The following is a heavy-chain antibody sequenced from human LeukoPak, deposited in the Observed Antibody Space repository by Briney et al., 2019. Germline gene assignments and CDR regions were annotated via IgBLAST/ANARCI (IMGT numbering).Heavy chain of an antibody. Sequence: ASVKVSCKASGYTFTSYYMHWVRQAPGQGLEWMGWINPNSGGTNYAQKFQGRVTMTRDTSISTAYMELSRLRSDDTAVCYCARAETTVTTIDYWGQGTLVTVSS. CDR1: GYTFTSYY. CDR3: ARAETTVTTIDY. V-gene: IGHV1-2*02. CDR2: INPNSGGT. J-gene: IGHJ4*02. D-gene: IGHD4-17*01.